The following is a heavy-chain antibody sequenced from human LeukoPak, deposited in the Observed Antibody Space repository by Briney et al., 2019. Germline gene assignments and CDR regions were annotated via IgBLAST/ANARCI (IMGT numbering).Heavy chain of an antibody. D-gene: IGHD2-15*01. CDR1: GFTFDEYA. CDR3: AKDRGGSSQLGDAFDV. CDR2: ISYSSGSI. J-gene: IGHJ3*01. Sequence: GGSLRLCCAASGFTFDEYAMHWVRQAPGKGLEWVSGISYSSGSIGYVDSVKGRFTISRDNAKNSLYLQMNSLRAEDTALYYCAKDRGGSSQLGDAFDVWGQGTMVSVSS. V-gene: IGHV3-9*01.